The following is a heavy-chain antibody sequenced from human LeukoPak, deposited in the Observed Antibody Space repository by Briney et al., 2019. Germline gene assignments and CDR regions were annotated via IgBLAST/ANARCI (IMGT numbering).Heavy chain of an antibody. J-gene: IGHJ4*02. CDR2: ISGDSTYI. Sequence: PGGSLRRSCAASGFTFASYSMNWVRQAPGKGLEWVSSISGDSTYIYNAGSVKGRFTISRDNAQASLYLQMISLRADDTAVYYCARVSGRLERQSDLDYWGQGTLVIVSS. CDR1: GFTFASYS. V-gene: IGHV3-21*01. D-gene: IGHD1-1*01. CDR3: ARVSGRLERQSDLDY.